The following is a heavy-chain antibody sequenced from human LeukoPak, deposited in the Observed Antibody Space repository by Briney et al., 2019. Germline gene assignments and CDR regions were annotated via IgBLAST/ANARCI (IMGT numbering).Heavy chain of an antibody. CDR2: IRYDGSNK. J-gene: IGHJ6*03. V-gene: IGHV3-30*02. Sequence: GGSLRLSCAASGFTFSSYGMHWVRQAPGKGLEWVAFIRYDGSNKYYADSVKGRFTISRDNSKNTLYLRMNSLRAEDTAVYYCAKDSQLELRNYYYYYYMDVWGKGTTVTVSS. CDR3: AKDSQLELRNYYYYYYMDV. D-gene: IGHD1-1*01. CDR1: GFTFSSYG.